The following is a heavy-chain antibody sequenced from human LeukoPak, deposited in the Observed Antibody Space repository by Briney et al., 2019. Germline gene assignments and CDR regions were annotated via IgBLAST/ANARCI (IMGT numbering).Heavy chain of an antibody. CDR1: GYTFTAYF. J-gene: IGHJ3*02. Sequence: ASVKVSCKASGYTFTAYFMHWVRQAPGQGLEWMGIINPRGDYTTYAQNFQGRVTMTRDTSTRTIYMELSSLRSEDTAVYYCARSGYLVVTAYDAFDIWGQGTMVTVSS. CDR2: INPRGDYT. CDR3: ARSGYLVVTAYDAFDI. D-gene: IGHD2-21*02. V-gene: IGHV1-46*01.